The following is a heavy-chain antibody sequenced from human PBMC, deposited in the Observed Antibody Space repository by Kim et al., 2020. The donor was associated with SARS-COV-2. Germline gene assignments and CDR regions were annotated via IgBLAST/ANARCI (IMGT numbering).Heavy chain of an antibody. J-gene: IGHJ3*01. CDR1: GYSFSDYW. Sequence: GESLKISCKGSGYSFSDYWIGWVRKMPGQGLEWMGILYPGDSDTRYSPSFQGQVTFSADKSMSTANLQWSSLKTSDTAIYYCAKIGYCGDSTCHGGAFDLWGQGTLVTVSS. CDR2: LYPGDSDT. D-gene: IGHD2-15*01. CDR3: AKIGYCGDSTCHGGAFDL. V-gene: IGHV5-51*01.